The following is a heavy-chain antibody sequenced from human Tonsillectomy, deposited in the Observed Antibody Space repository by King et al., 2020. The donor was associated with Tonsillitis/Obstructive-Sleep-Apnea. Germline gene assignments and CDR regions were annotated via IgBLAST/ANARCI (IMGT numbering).Heavy chain of an antibody. J-gene: IGHJ4*02. CDR2: IWYDGSNK. Sequence: VQLVESGGGVVQPGRSLRLSCAASGFTFSGHGMHWVRQAPGKGLEWVALIWYDGSNKYYADSVKGRFTVSRDNSKNTLYLQMNSLRAEETAVYYCARYSGGNSNGCLDNWGQGTLVTVSS. CDR1: GFTFSGHG. V-gene: IGHV3-33*01. D-gene: IGHD5-18*01. CDR3: ARYSGGNSNGCLDN.